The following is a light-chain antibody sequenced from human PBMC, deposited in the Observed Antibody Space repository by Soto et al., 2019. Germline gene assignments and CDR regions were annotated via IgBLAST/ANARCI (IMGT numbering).Light chain of an antibody. CDR1: RSDVGGYNF. Sequence: QSALTQPASVSGSPGQSITISCTGTRSDVGGYNFVSWYQQHPGKAPKLMIYAVNKRPSGVSNRFSGSKSANTASLTISGLQAEDEADYYCSSYTSSNTLVFGGGTKLTV. V-gene: IGLV2-14*01. CDR3: SSYTSSNTLV. J-gene: IGLJ3*02. CDR2: AVN.